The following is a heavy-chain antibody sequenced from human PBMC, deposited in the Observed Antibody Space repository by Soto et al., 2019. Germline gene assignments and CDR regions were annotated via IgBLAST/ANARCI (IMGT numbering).Heavy chain of an antibody. J-gene: IGHJ6*02. CDR2: IIAINGTT. Sequence: ASVKVSCKASGGTFSSYAISWVRQAPGQGLEWMGWIIAINGTTNYAQKLQGRVTMTTDTSTSTAYMELSSLRSEDTAVYYCASGARRGGYYYGMDVWGQGTTVTVSS. V-gene: IGHV1-18*01. CDR1: GGTFSSYA. D-gene: IGHD3-16*01. CDR3: ASGARRGGYYYGMDV.